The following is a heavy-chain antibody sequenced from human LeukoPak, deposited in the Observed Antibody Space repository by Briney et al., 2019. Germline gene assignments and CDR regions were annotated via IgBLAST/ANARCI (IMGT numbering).Heavy chain of an antibody. CDR3: ARGPYYYDSGGYYSQYYYYYMDV. Sequence: SVKVSCKASGGTFSSYAISWVRQAPGQGLEWMGGIIPIFGTANYAQKFQGRVTITADKSTSTAYMELSSLRSEDTAVYYCARGPYYYDSGGYYSQYYYYYMDVWGKGTTVTVSS. CDR1: GGTFSSYA. J-gene: IGHJ6*03. V-gene: IGHV1-69*06. CDR2: IIPIFGTA. D-gene: IGHD3-22*01.